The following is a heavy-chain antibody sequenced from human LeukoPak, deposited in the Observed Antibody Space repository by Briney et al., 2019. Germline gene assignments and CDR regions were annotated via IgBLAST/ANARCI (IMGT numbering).Heavy chain of an antibody. CDR3: AREGELPVFDY. V-gene: IGHV3-21*01. CDR1: GFTFSSYS. Sequence: GGPLRLSCAASGFTFSSYSMNWVRQAPGKGLEWVSSISSSSSYIYYADSVKGRFTISRDNAKNSLYLQMNSLRAEDTAVYYCAREGELPVFDYWGQGTLVTVSS. CDR2: ISSSSSYI. J-gene: IGHJ4*02. D-gene: IGHD1-26*01.